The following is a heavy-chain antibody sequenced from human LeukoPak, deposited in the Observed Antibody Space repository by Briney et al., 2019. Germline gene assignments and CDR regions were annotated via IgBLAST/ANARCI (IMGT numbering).Heavy chain of an antibody. J-gene: IGHJ5*01. V-gene: IGHV6-1*01. CDR1: GDSVSSNSVG. CDR2: TYYRSNWYN. CDR3: ARSKDNCFDS. Sequence: SQTLSLTCALSGDSVSSNSVGWNWIRQSPSRGLEWLGKTYYRSNWYNDYAVSVKSRITINPDTSKNHFSLQLNSVTPEDTALYYCARSKDNCFDSWGQGTLVTVSS.